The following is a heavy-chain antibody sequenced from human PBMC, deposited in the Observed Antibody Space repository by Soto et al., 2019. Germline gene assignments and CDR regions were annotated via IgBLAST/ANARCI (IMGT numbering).Heavy chain of an antibody. CDR1: GYTFTSYG. V-gene: IGHV1-18*01. CDR3: ARGGYCSGGSCYSASIDY. CDR2: ISAYNGNT. Sequence: QVQLVQSGAEVKKPGASVKVSCKASGYTFTSYGISWVRQAPGQGLEWLGWISAYNGNTNYAQKLQGRVTMTTDTSTSPAYMEVRSLGSDDTVVDYCARGGYCSGGSCYSASIDYWGQGTLVIVSS. J-gene: IGHJ4*02. D-gene: IGHD2-15*01.